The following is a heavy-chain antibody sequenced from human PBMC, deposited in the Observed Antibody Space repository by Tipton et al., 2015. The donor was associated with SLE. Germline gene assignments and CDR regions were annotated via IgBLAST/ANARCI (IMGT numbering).Heavy chain of an antibody. CDR3: AREVDTMDDSDAFDI. Sequence: TLSLTCTVSGASMSSHYWSWIRQPPGKGLEWIGYINYLGNTDYNPSLKRRVTISADTSKSQFSLTLSSVTAADTAMYFCAREVDTMDDSDAFDIWGQGTMVTVSS. CDR2: INYLGNT. D-gene: IGHD3-10*01. CDR1: GASMSSHY. V-gene: IGHV4-59*08. J-gene: IGHJ3*02.